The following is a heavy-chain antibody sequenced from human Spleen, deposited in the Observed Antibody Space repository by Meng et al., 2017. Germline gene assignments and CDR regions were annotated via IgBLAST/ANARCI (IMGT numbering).Heavy chain of an antibody. CDR1: GGTFSSYA. V-gene: IGHV1-69*01. CDR3: ARVESYSSSWYVPDY. Sequence: GQVVAVGGEVKKPGSSVKVSCKASGGTFSSYAISWVRQAPGQGLEWMGGIIPIFGTANYAQKFQGRVTITADESTSTAYMELSSLRSEDTAVYYCARVESYSSSWYVPDYWGQGTLVTVSS. CDR2: IIPIFGTA. J-gene: IGHJ4*02. D-gene: IGHD6-13*01.